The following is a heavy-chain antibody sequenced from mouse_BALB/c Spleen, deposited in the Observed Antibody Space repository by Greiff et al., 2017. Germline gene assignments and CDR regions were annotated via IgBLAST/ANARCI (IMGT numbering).Heavy chain of an antibody. CDR1: GFNIKDTY. J-gene: IGHJ4*01. Sequence: EVHLVESGAELVKPGASVKLSCTASGFNIKDTYMHWVKQRPEQGLEWIGRIDPANGNTKYDPKFQGKATITADTSSNTAYLQLSSLTSEDTAVYYCARSRYAYAMDYWGQGTSVTVSS. CDR3: ARSRYAYAMDY. D-gene: IGHD2-14*01. V-gene: IGHV14-3*02. CDR2: IDPANGNT.